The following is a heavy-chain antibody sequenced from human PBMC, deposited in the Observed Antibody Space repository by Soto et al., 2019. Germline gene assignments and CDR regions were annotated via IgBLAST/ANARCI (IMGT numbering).Heavy chain of an antibody. J-gene: IGHJ3*01. Sequence: QVHLVQSGGGAVLPGNSLRLSCAASGFPFSWAGMHWLRQTPGKGLEWVAVVSGDGRDIDYAESVRGRFSISRDNPKSTLYLQMNNLGVEDTAIYYCARGLNKAAGGAFDVWGQGTQVIVSS. CDR2: VSGDGRDI. CDR1: GFPFSWAG. D-gene: IGHD3-16*01. CDR3: ARGLNKAAGGAFDV. V-gene: IGHV3-33*01.